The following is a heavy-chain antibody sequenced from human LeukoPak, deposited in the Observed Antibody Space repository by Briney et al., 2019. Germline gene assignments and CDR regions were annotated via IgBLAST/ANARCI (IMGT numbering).Heavy chain of an antibody. CDR1: GFTFSSYA. D-gene: IGHD3-3*01. J-gene: IGHJ4*02. Sequence: GGSLRLSCAASGFTFSSYAMSWVRQAPGKGLEWVSAISGSGGSTYYADSVKGRFTISRDKSKNTLYLQMNSLRAEDTAVYYCAKAELSYDFWSGYYNYFDYWGQGTLVTVSS. CDR2: ISGSGGST. V-gene: IGHV3-23*01. CDR3: AKAELSYDFWSGYYNYFDY.